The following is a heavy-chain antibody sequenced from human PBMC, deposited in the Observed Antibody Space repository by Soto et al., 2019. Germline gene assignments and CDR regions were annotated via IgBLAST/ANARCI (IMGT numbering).Heavy chain of an antibody. Sequence: QVQLVESGGGVVQPGRSLRLSCAVSGFTFSNYGIHWVRQAPGKGLEWVSVISYDGSNKYYADSVKGRFTISRDNSKNTLYLQMYSLRAEDTAVYYCAKDVSQYSSSWAWYFDYWGQGTLVTVSS. J-gene: IGHJ4*02. D-gene: IGHD6-13*01. CDR3: AKDVSQYSSSWAWYFDY. CDR1: GFTFSNYG. CDR2: ISYDGSNK. V-gene: IGHV3-30*18.